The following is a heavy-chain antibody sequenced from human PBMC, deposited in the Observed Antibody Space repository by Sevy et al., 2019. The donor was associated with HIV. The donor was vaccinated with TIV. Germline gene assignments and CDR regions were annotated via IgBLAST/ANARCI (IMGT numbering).Heavy chain of an antibody. J-gene: IGHJ6*02. CDR3: EKANERGRALGGMDGLDV. CDR1: GFMFDDYT. CDR2: INWNSDNI. D-gene: IGHD7-27*01. Sequence: GGSLRLSCAASGFMFDDYTMHWVRQVPGKGPGWVSSINWNSDNIGYADSMRGRFIMSRNNAKSSLYLQMNSLRVEDTALYYSEKANERGRALGGMDGLDVWGQGTTVTVSS. V-gene: IGHV3-9*01.